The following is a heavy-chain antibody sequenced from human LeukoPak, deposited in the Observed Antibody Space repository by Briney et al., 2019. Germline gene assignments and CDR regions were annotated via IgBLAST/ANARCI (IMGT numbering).Heavy chain of an antibody. CDR3: AREPYCTNGVCNGGAFDI. V-gene: IGHV4-34*10. J-gene: IGHJ3*02. CDR1: GGSSSGYS. Sequence: TASETLSLTCAVYGGSSSGYSWSWIRQPPGKGLEWIGEINHSGSTNYNPSLKSRVTMSMDTSKNQFSLKLSSVTAADTAVYYCAREPYCTNGVCNGGAFDIWGQGTMVTVSS. D-gene: IGHD2-8*01. CDR2: INHSGST.